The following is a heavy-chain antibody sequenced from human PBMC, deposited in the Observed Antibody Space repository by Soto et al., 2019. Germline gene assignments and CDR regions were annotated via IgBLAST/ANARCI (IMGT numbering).Heavy chain of an antibody. CDR2: IYYSGST. D-gene: IGHD2-15*01. Sequence: SETLSLTCTVSGGSISSYYWSWIRQPPGKGLEWIGYIYYSGSTNYNPSLKSRVTISVDTSKNQFSLKLSPVTAADTAVYYCARGPAYYFDYWGQGTLVTVSS. CDR1: GGSISSYY. J-gene: IGHJ4*02. V-gene: IGHV4-59*01. CDR3: ARGPAYYFDY.